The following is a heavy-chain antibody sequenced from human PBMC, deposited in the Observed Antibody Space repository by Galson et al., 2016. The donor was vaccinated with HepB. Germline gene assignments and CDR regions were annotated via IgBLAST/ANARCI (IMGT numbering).Heavy chain of an antibody. Sequence: SLRLSCAASGFTSSSYWMNWFRQAPGKEMVWVSRINGDGSSTTYADSVKGRFTISRDNAKNTLYLQMSSLRAEDTAVYYCARGHSANSFILDYWGQGTLVTVPS. CDR2: INGDGSST. CDR1: GFTSSSYW. D-gene: IGHD4/OR15-4a*01. CDR3: ARGHSANSFILDY. V-gene: IGHV3-74*01. J-gene: IGHJ4*02.